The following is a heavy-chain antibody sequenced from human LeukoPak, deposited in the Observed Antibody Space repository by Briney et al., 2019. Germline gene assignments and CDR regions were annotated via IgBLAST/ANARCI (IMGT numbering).Heavy chain of an antibody. CDR2: IIPILGIA. D-gene: IGHD5-24*01. J-gene: IGHJ4*02. V-gene: IGHV1-69*04. Sequence: SVKVSCKASGGTFSSYAISWVRQAPGHGFEWMGRIIPILGIANYAQKFQGRVTITADKSTSTAYMELSSLRSEDTAVYYCASDARDGHNSPLGYWGQGTLVTVSS. CDR3: ASDARDGHNSPLGY. CDR1: GGTFSSYA.